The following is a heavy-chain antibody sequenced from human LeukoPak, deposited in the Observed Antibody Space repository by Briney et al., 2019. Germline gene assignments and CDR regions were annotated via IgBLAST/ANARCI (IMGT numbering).Heavy chain of an antibody. CDR2: IIPIFGTA. Sequence: ASVKVSCKASGYTFTSYYMHWVRQAPGQGLEWMGGIIPIFGTANYAQKFQGRVTITADESTSTAYMELSSLRSEDTAVYYCAKNGITGTTRPNWFDPWGQGTLVTVSS. J-gene: IGHJ5*02. D-gene: IGHD1-20*01. V-gene: IGHV1-69*13. CDR3: AKNGITGTTRPNWFDP. CDR1: GYTFTSYY.